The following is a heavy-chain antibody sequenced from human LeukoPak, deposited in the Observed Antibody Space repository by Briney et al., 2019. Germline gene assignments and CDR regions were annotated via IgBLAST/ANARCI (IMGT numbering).Heavy chain of an antibody. J-gene: IGHJ4*02. Sequence: GGSLRLSCAASGFTFSSYAMSWVRQAPGKGLEWASAFSGTSTSTYYADSVKGRFTISRDNSKNTLYLQMDSLRVEDTAVYYCAKAQISSYFDSWGQGTLVTVSS. CDR1: GFTFSSYA. CDR2: FSGTSTST. CDR3: AKAQISSYFDS. V-gene: IGHV3-23*01.